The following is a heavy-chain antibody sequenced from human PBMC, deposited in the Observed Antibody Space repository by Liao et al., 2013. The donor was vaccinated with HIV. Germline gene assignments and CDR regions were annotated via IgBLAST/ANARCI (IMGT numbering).Heavy chain of an antibody. CDR1: GGSFSAYY. J-gene: IGHJ2*01. CDR3: ARGSVVHWYFDL. CDR2: IYTSGST. V-gene: IGHV4-59*10. D-gene: IGHD2-15*01. Sequence: QVQLQQWGAGLLKPSETLSLTCAVYGGSFSAYYWIWIRQPAGKGLEWIGRIYTSGSTNYNPSLKSRVTMSVDTSKNQFSLKLSSVTAADTAVYYCARGSVVHWYFDLWGRGTLVTVSS.